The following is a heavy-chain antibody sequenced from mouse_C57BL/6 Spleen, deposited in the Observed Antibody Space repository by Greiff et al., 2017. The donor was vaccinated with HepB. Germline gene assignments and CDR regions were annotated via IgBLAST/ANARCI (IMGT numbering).Heavy chain of an antibody. V-gene: IGHV1-76*01. CDR2: IYPGSGNT. Sequence: VQRVESGAELVRPGASVKLSCKASGYTFTDYYINWVKQRPGQGLEWIARIYPGSGNTYYNEKFKGKATLTAEKSSSTAYMQLSSLTSEDSAVYFCADYYGSNWGQGTTLTVSS. CDR3: ADYYGSN. D-gene: IGHD1-1*01. CDR1: GYTFTDYY. J-gene: IGHJ2*01.